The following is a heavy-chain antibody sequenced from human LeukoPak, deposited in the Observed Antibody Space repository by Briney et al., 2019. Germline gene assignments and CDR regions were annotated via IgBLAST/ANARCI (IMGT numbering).Heavy chain of an antibody. CDR3: AKDYDFWRVGTAFDI. CDR1: GFTFSSYA. CDR2: ISGSGGST. Sequence: GGSLRLSCAASGFTFSSYAMSWVRQAPGKGLEWVSAISGSGGSTYYADSVKGRFTISRDNSKNTLYLQMNSLRAQDTAVYYCAKDYDFWRVGTAFDIWGQGTMVTVSS. D-gene: IGHD3-3*01. J-gene: IGHJ3*02. V-gene: IGHV3-23*01.